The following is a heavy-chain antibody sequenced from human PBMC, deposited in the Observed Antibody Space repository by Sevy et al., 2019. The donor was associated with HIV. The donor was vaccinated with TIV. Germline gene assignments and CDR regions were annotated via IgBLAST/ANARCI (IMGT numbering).Heavy chain of an antibody. J-gene: IGHJ1*01. V-gene: IGHV1-2*02. CDR1: GYTFTGYY. CDR2: INPNSAGT. CDR3: ARGWGYCSSTSCYTSAWAYFQH. Sequence: ASVKVSCKASGYTFTGYYMHWARQAPGRGLEWMGWINPNSAGTNYAQKFQGRVTMTRDTSISTAYMELSRLRSDDTAVYYCARGWGYCSSTSCYTSAWAYFQHWGQGTLVTVSS. D-gene: IGHD2-2*02.